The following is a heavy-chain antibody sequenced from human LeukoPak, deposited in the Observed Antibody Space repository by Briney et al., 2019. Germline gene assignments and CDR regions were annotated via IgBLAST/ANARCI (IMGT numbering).Heavy chain of an antibody. V-gene: IGHV1-2*02. Sequence: ASVKVSCKASGYTFSDYYIHWVRQAPGQGLEWMGWITPNSGGTKYAQRFQGRVTMTRDTSISTAYMDLSSLGSDDTAVFYCARDIPYYGSGSYFWDYWGQGTLVTVSS. D-gene: IGHD3-10*01. CDR2: ITPNSGGT. J-gene: IGHJ4*02. CDR3: ARDIPYYGSGSYFWDY. CDR1: GYTFSDYY.